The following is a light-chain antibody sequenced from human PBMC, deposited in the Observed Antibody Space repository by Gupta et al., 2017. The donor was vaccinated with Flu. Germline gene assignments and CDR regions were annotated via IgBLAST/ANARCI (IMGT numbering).Light chain of an antibody. Sequence: DIQMTQSPSTLSASVGDRVTITCRASQSISSWLAWYQQKPGKAPKLLISKASSLESGVPSRFSGSGSGTDFTLTISSLQPDDFSTYYCQQYSSYSTFGGGTKVEIK. CDR1: QSISSW. J-gene: IGKJ4*01. CDR3: QQYSSYST. V-gene: IGKV1-5*03. CDR2: KAS.